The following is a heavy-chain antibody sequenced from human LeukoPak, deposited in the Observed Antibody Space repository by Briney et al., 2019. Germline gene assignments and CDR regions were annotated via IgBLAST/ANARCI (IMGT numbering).Heavy chain of an antibody. J-gene: IGHJ4*02. V-gene: IGHV4-59*01. Sequence: PSETLSLTCTVSGDSMKSYYWTWIRQTPRKGLEWIGHIYYSGNINYNPSLKSRVTISLDTSKSQFSLKLSSVTAADTAVYNCARGGYSYVNYFDYWGQGTLVTVSS. CDR3: ARGGYSYVNYFDY. CDR2: IYYSGNI. CDR1: GDSMKSYY. D-gene: IGHD5-18*01.